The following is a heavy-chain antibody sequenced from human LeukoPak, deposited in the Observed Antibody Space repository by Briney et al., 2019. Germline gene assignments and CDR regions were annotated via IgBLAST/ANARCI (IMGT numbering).Heavy chain of an antibody. J-gene: IGHJ6*03. CDR3: ARAHMITSYYYYYYMDV. V-gene: IGHV4-59*01. CDR1: GGSISSYY. CDR2: IYYSGST. Sequence: SETLSLTCTVSGGSISSYYWSWIRQPPGKGLEWIGYIYYSGSTNYNPSLKSRVTISVDTSKNQFSLKLSSVTAADTAVYYCARAHMITSYYYYYYMDVWGKGTTVTVSS. D-gene: IGHD3-16*01.